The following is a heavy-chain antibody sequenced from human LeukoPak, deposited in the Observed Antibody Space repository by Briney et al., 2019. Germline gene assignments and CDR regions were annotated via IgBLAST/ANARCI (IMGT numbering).Heavy chain of an antibody. J-gene: IGHJ4*02. D-gene: IGHD2-2*01. Sequence: GGSLRLSCAASGFTFGSYAMSWVRQAPGKGLEWVSAISGSGGSTYYAESVKGRFTISRDNSKNTLYLQMNSLRAEDTAVYYCAKEATSCSSTSCYPYYFDYWGQGTLVTVSS. CDR2: ISGSGGST. CDR1: GFTFGSYA. CDR3: AKEATSCSSTSCYPYYFDY. V-gene: IGHV3-23*01.